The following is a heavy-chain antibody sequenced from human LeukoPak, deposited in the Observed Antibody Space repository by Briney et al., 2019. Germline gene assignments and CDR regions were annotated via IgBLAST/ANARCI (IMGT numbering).Heavy chain of an antibody. Sequence: PSETLSLTCTVSGGSISSYYWSWIRQPPGKGLEWIGYIFYTGSTNYNPSLKGRVTMSVDRSKNQFSLKLRSVTAADTAVYYCARGTRSSGLYYWGQETLVTVS. J-gene: IGHJ4*02. CDR3: ARGTRSSGLYY. D-gene: IGHD1-26*01. CDR2: IFYTGST. CDR1: GGSISSYY. V-gene: IGHV4-59*01.